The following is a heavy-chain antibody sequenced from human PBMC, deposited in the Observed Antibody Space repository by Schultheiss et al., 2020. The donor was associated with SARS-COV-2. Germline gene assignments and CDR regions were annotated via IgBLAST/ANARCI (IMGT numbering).Heavy chain of an antibody. V-gene: IGHV4-4*07. D-gene: IGHD4-23*01. CDR1: GGSISSYY. Sequence: SQTLSLTCTVSGGSISSYYWSWIRQPPGKGLEWIGRIYTSGSTNYNPSLKSRVTISVDTSKNQFSLKLSSVTAADTAVYYCARDSGGWVVTPEGGYYYYGMDVWGQGTTVTVSS. CDR2: IYTSGST. J-gene: IGHJ6*02. CDR3: ARDSGGWVVTPEGGYYYYGMDV.